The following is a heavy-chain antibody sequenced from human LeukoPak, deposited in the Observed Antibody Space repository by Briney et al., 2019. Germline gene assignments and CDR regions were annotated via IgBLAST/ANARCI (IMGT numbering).Heavy chain of an antibody. Sequence: SETLSLTCAVSGASISSNNWWSWVRQPPGKGLEWIGEIYHSGSTNYTPSLKSRVTISIDKSKNQFSLKLNSVTATDTAVYYCARHYGPWGQGTLVTVSS. V-gene: IGHV4-4*02. D-gene: IGHD3-16*01. CDR3: ARHYGP. J-gene: IGHJ4*02. CDR2: IYHSGST. CDR1: GASISSNNW.